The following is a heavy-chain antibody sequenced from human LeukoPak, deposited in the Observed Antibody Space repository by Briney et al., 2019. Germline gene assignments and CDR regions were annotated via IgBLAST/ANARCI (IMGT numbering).Heavy chain of an antibody. CDR3: ARTGGDSGGF. D-gene: IGHD2-21*02. V-gene: IGHV4-59*08. CDR2: IYSSGST. J-gene: IGHJ4*02. CDR1: GGSISGYF. Sequence: PSETLSLTCTVSGGSISGYFWSWSRQPPGKGLEWIGYIYSSGSTSYNPSLKSRVTISVDTSKNQFSLRLSSVTAADTAIYYCARTGGDSGGFWGQGTLVTVSS.